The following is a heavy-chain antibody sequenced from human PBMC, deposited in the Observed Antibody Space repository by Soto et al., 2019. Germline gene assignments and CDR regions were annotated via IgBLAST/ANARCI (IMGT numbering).Heavy chain of an antibody. CDR3: ARDSLLPRYWYFDL. V-gene: IGHV4-59*01. CDR2: IYYSGST. CDR1: GGSISSYY. Sequence: QVQLQESGPGLVKPSETLSLTCTVSGGSISSYYWSWIRQPPGKGLEWIGYIYYSGSTNYNPSLKSRVTISVYTSKNQFSLKLSSVTAADTAVYYCARDSLLPRYWYFDLWGRGTLVTVSS. J-gene: IGHJ2*01.